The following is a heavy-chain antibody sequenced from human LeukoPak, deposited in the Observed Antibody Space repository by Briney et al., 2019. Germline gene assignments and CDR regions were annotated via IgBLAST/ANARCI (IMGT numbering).Heavy chain of an antibody. Sequence: PGGSLRLSCAASGFTFSIYAMSWVRQAPGRGLEWVSTISGSGDYTFYADSVKGRFTISRDNSKNTLNLQMNSLRADDTAVYYCAKRGIAPAASFDYWGQGTLVTVSS. D-gene: IGHD2-2*01. V-gene: IGHV3-23*01. CDR3: AKRGIAPAASFDY. J-gene: IGHJ4*02. CDR1: GFTFSIYA. CDR2: ISGSGDYT.